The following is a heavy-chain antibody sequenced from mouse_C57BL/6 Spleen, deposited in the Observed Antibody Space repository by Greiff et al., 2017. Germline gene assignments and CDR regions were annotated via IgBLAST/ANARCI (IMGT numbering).Heavy chain of an antibody. CDR2: ISDGGSYT. Sequence: EAKLMESGGGLVKPGGSLKLSCAASGFTFSSYAMSWVRQTPEQRLEWVATISDGGSYTYYPDNVKGRFTISRDNAKNNLYLQMSQLKSEDTAMYYCARGGNFFAYWGQGTLVTVSA. V-gene: IGHV5-4*03. J-gene: IGHJ3*01. CDR1: GFTFSSYA. CDR3: ARGGNFFAY.